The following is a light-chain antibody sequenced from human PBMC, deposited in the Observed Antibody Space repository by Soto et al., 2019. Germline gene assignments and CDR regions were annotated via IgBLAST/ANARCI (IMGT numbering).Light chain of an antibody. CDR3: CSYTGSSTYV. Sequence: QSVLTQPASVSGSPGQSITISCTGTSSDVGSYNLVSCYQQHPGKAPKLMIYEASKRPSGVSARFSGSKSGNTASLTISGLQAEDEADYYCCSYTGSSTYVFGTGT. CDR2: EAS. J-gene: IGLJ1*01. V-gene: IGLV2-23*01. CDR1: SSDVGSYNL.